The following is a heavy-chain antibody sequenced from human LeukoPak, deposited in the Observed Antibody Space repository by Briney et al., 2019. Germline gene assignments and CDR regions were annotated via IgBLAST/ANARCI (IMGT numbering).Heavy chain of an antibody. V-gene: IGHV4-39*01. Sequence: SETLSLTCTVSGGSISSSSYYWGWIRQPPGKGLEWIGSIYYSGSTYYNPSLKSRVTISVDTSKNQFSLKLSSVTAADTAVYYCARRAMITFGGVIVSFREYWGKGTLVTVSS. CDR2: IYYSGST. CDR3: ARRAMITFGGVIVSFREY. D-gene: IGHD3-16*02. CDR1: GGSISSSSYY. J-gene: IGHJ4*02.